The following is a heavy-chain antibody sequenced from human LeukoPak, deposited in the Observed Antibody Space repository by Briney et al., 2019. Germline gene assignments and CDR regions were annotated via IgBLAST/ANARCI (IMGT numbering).Heavy chain of an antibody. CDR3: ARDGPAQMVDFDY. D-gene: IGHD3-10*01. CDR1: GYTFSGTGWY. J-gene: IGHJ4*02. CDR2: IYPYTGAT. Sequence: SVKVSCKASGYTFSGTGWYLYWLRQAPGQGLECMGWIYPYTGATHYAQKFQGRVAMTRDTSISTAYMESSRLRPDDTAVYYCARDGPAQMVDFDYWGQGTLVTVSS. V-gene: IGHV1-2*02.